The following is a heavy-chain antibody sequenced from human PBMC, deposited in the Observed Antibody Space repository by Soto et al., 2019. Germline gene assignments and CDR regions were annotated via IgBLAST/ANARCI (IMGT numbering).Heavy chain of an antibody. D-gene: IGHD3-10*01. CDR1: GGSISSSSYY. Sequence: SETLSLTCTVSGGSISSSSYYWGWIRQPPGKGLEWIGSIYYSGSTYYNPSLKSRVTISVDTSKNQFSLKLSSVTAADTAVYYCARQGDGSGSYHNTGNIYYYYYMDVWGKGTTVTVSS. J-gene: IGHJ6*03. V-gene: IGHV4-39*01. CDR3: ARQGDGSGSYHNTGNIYYYYYMDV. CDR2: IYYSGST.